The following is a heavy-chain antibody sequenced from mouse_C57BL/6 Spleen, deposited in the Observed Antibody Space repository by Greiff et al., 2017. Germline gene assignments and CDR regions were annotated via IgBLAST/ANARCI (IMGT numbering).Heavy chain of an antibody. J-gene: IGHJ4*01. CDR1: GYAFSSSW. CDR2: IYPGDGDT. Sequence: VKLQESGPELVKPGASVKISCKASGYAFSSSWMNWVKQRPGKGLEWIGRIYPGDGDTNYNGKFKGKATLTADKSSSTAYMQLSSLTSEDSAVYFCARRQAYYSNYYAMDYWGQGTSVTVSS. CDR3: ARRQAYYSNYYAMDY. V-gene: IGHV1-82*01. D-gene: IGHD2-5*01.